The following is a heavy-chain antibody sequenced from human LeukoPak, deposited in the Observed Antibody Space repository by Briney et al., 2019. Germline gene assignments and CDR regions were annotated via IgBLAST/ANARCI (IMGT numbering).Heavy chain of an antibody. CDR1: GYTFSSYA. CDR2: ISGSGDST. J-gene: IGHJ4*02. CDR3: ARARYCGSTGCYLDY. V-gene: IGHV3-23*01. Sequence: GGSLRLSCAASGYTFSSYAMSWVHQAPGKGLEWVSTISGSGDSTYYADSVRGRFTISRDNSKNTLFLQMNSLRAEDTAVYYCARARYCGSTGCYLDYWGQGTLVTVSS. D-gene: IGHD2-2*01.